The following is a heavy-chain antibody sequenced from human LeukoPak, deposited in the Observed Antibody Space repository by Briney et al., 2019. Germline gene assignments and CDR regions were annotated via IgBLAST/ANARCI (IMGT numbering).Heavy chain of an antibody. CDR2: IKQDGSEK. D-gene: IGHD6-13*01. Sequence: GGSLRLSCAASGFTFSSYWMSWVRQATGKGLEWVANIKQDGSEKYYVDSVKGRFTISRDNAKNSLYLQMNSLRAEDTAVYYCARGGSSWYVRDFDYWGQGTLVTVSS. J-gene: IGHJ4*02. CDR1: GFTFSSYW. CDR3: ARGGSSWYVRDFDY. V-gene: IGHV3-7*01.